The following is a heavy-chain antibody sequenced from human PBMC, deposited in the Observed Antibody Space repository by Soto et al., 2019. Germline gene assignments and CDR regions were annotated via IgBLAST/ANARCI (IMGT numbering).Heavy chain of an antibody. CDR3: AKDLQSYGDYDYYCYGMDV. D-gene: IGHD4-17*01. CDR2: ISYDGTNK. Sequence: QVQLVDSGGGEVQPGRSLTLSCAASGFTFSTYGMHWVRQTPGKGLEWVAVISYDGTNKFYSDSVKGRFTISRDNFKNTLTLQMNNLRADDTAVYSCAKDLQSYGDYDYYCYGMDVWGLGTRVTVSS. V-gene: IGHV3-30*18. CDR1: GFTFSTYG. J-gene: IGHJ6*02.